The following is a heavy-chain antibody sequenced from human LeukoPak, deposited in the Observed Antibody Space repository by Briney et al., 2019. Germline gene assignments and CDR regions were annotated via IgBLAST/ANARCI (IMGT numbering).Heavy chain of an antibody. CDR2: ISSGSGYM. V-gene: IGHV3-21*01. CDR1: GFSVSSYS. Sequence: GGSLRLSCAASGFSVSSYSLNWVRQAPGKGLEWVSSISSGSGYMFYAGSVTGRFTISRDNAKNSLYLQMNSLRAEDTAVYYCARDFGGGTNYYSGMDVWGPGTTVSVSS. J-gene: IGHJ6*02. CDR3: ARDFGGGTNYYSGMDV. D-gene: IGHD2-15*01.